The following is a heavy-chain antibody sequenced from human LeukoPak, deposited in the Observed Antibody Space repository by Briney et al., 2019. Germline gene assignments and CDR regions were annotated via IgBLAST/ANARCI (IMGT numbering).Heavy chain of an antibody. V-gene: IGHV3-21*01. CDR1: GFTFSSYS. J-gene: IGHJ4*02. CDR2: ISSSSSYI. CDR3: ARDRGYYDSSGYTPIDH. D-gene: IGHD3-22*01. Sequence: GGSLRLSCAASGFTFSSYSMTWVRQAPGKGLEWVSSISSSSSYIYYADSVKGRFTSSRDNAKNSLYLQMNSLRAEDPAVYYCARDRGYYDSSGYTPIDHWGQGNLVTVSS.